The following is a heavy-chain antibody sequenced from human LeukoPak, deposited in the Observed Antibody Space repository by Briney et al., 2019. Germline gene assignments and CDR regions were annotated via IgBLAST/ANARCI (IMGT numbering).Heavy chain of an antibody. V-gene: IGHV3-23*01. CDR3: AKVRRVAVAGTRSRVNDAFDI. CDR2: ISGSGGST. D-gene: IGHD6-19*01. CDR1: GFTFSSYA. Sequence: PGGSLRLSCAASGFTFSSYAMSWVRQAPGKGLEWVSAISGSGGSTYYADSVKGRFTISGDNSKNTLYLQMNSLRAEDTAVYYCAKVRRVAVAGTRSRVNDAFDIWGQGTMVTVSS. J-gene: IGHJ3*02.